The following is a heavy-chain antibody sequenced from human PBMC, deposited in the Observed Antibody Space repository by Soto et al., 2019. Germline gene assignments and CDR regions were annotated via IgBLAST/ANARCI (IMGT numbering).Heavy chain of an antibody. V-gene: IGHV4-39*01. Sequence: FVTLCLTGSVAGGTSRSRGCCRSRIRQPPGKGLEWIGIIYYSGSTYYNPSLKSRVTISVDTSKNQFSLKLSSVTAADTAVYYCARLSIAAASAYWGQGTLVTGSS. D-gene: IGHD6-25*01. J-gene: IGHJ1*01. CDR3: ARLSIAAASAY. CDR1: GGTSRSRGCC. CDR2: IYYSGST.